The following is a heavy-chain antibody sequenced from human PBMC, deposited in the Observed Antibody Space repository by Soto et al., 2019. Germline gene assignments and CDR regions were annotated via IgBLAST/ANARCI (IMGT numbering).Heavy chain of an antibody. CDR1: GGSISSGGYY. J-gene: IGHJ4*02. D-gene: IGHD1-20*01. CDR2: IYYSGST. V-gene: IGHV4-31*03. CDR3: ARDHNPLSFDY. Sequence: PSETLSLTCTVSGGSISSGGYYWSWIRQHPGKGLEWIGYIYYSGSTYYNPSLKSRVTISVDTSKNQFSLKLSSVTAADTAVYYCARDHNPLSFDYWGQGTLVTVSS.